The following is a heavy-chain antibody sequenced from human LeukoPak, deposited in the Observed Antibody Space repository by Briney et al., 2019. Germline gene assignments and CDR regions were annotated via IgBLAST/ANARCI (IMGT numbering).Heavy chain of an antibody. Sequence: GGSLRFSCAASGFTFSSYEMNWVRQAPGKGLEWVSYISSSGSTIYYADSVKGRFTISRDNAKNSLYLQMNSLRAEDTAVYYCARDKSYYGSEYYYYMDVWGKGTTVTISS. CDR3: ARDKSYYGSEYYYYMDV. D-gene: IGHD3-10*01. CDR1: GFTFSSYE. J-gene: IGHJ6*03. CDR2: ISSSGSTI. V-gene: IGHV3-48*03.